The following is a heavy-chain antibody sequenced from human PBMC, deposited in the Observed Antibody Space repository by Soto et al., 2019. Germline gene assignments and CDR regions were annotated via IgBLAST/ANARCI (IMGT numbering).Heavy chain of an antibody. D-gene: IGHD6-6*01. CDR2: INHSGST. CDR1: GGSFSGYY. CDR3: AIARRKNPDYYYYMHV. V-gene: IGHV4-34*01. J-gene: IGHJ6*03. Sequence: PSETLSLTCAVYGGSFSGYYCSWIRQPPGKGLEWIGEINHSGSTNYNPSLKSRVTISVDTSKNQFSLKLSSVTAADTAVYYCAIARRKNPDYYYYMHVWGKGTTVTVSS.